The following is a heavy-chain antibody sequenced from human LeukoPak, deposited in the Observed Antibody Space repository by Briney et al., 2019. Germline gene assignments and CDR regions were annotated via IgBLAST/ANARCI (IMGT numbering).Heavy chain of an antibody. V-gene: IGHV3-21*01. CDR1: GFTFSSYA. Sequence: GGSLRLSCAASGFTFSSYAMNWVRQAPGKGLEWVSSISSSSSYIYYADSVKGRFTISRDNAKNSLYLQMNSLRAEDTAVYYCASGSGYYLGECYWGQGTLVTVSS. D-gene: IGHD3-22*01. J-gene: IGHJ4*02. CDR3: ASGSGYYLGECY. CDR2: ISSSSSYI.